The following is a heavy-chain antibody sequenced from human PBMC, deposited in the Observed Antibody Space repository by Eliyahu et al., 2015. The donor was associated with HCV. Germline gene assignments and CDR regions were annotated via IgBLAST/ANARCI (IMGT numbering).Heavy chain of an antibody. CDR1: GGSISXXY. V-gene: IGHV4-59*01. CDR2: IYYSGST. Sequence: QVQLQESGPGLVKPSETLSLTCTVSGGSISXXYWSWIRQPPGKXLEWIGYIYYSGSTNYNPSLKSXVTISVDTSKNQLSLKLSSVTAADTAVYYCARGTSPDAFDIWGQGTMVTVSS. J-gene: IGHJ3*02. D-gene: IGHD6-6*01. CDR3: ARGTSPDAFDI.